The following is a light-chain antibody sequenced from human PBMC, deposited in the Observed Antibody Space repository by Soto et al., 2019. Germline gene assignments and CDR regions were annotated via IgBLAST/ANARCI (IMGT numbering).Light chain of an antibody. CDR3: DRRSNWLT. Sequence: EIVLTQSPATLSLSPGERVTLSCRASQNVSTYLAWYQQKPGQAPRLLIYDASDRATGIPARFSGIGSGSDFSLTSISPGPEDSSVYYCDRRSNWLTFGPWTKADIK. CDR1: QNVSTY. CDR2: DAS. J-gene: IGKJ3*01. V-gene: IGKV3-11*01.